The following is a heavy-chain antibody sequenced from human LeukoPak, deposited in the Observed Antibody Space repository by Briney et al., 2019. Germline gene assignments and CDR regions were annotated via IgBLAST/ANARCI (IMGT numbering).Heavy chain of an antibody. V-gene: IGHV5-51*01. J-gene: IGHJ1*01. CDR3: ARRGAYSDDFLH. Sequence: AESLKISCQASGDSFTSYWIGWGRQMPGEGVEWMVFIYPGGCDSKYSASFQSESTTTSNSSISIALQLWRSLKASDTAMYYCARRGAYSDDFLHWGEGTLVTVSS. CDR1: GDSFTSYW. CDR2: IYPGGCDS. D-gene: IGHD2-15*01.